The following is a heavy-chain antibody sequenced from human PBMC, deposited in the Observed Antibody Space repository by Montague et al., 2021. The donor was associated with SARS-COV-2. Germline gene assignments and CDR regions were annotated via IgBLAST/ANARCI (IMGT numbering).Heavy chain of an antibody. J-gene: IGHJ6*03. CDR1: GSSFSGYY. CDR3: ARLRDGVVPSPILGVGPFYSYYYMDV. CDR2: INHGGST. Sequence: SETLSLTCAVHGSSFSGYYWNWVRQSPGKGLEWIGEINHGGSTKXSPSLKGRLTISTDTSKNQFSPKLTSVAAADTAVYYCARLRDGVVPSPILGVGPFYSYYYMDVWGRGTPVTVSS. V-gene: IGHV4-34*01. D-gene: IGHD3-10*01.